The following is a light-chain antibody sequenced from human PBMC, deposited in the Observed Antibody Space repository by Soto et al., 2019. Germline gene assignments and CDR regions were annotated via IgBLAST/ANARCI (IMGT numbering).Light chain of an antibody. CDR2: DAS. V-gene: IGKV3-11*01. CDR3: QQRSNWSGT. CDR1: QSVSSY. J-gene: IGKJ3*01. Sequence: EIVLTQSPATLSLSPGERATLSCRASQSVSSYLAWYQQKPGQAPRLLIYDASNRATGIPARFSGSGSGTDFTLTISSLEPEDFAVYYCQQRSNWSGTFVPGTKVDIK.